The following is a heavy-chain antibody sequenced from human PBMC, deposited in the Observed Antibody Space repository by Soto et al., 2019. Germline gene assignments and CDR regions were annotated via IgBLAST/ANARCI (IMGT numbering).Heavy chain of an antibody. D-gene: IGHD6-13*01. CDR2: IWSDGTKK. Sequence: QVQQVESGGGVVQPGRSLTLSCTASGFAFSNYGIHWVRQAPGRGLEWVAVIWSDGTKKFYAGSVRGRFTISRDNSKNTIYLQMNSLRAEDTAVYYCARDWWEQPAGKETVSQFDYWGQGTLVTVSS. CDR1: GFAFSNYG. J-gene: IGHJ4*02. CDR3: ARDWWEQPAGKETVSQFDY. V-gene: IGHV3-33*01.